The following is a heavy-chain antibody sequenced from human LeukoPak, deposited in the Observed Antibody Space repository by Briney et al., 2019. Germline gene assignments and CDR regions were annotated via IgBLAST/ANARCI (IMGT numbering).Heavy chain of an antibody. J-gene: IGHJ6*02. CDR1: GYTFTNYA. Sequence: ASVKVSCKASGYTFTNYAMSWVRQAPGQGLEWMGWINTNTGNPTYAQGFTGRFVFSLDTSVSTAYLQISSLKAEDTAVYYCARGAYCSSTSCYRYYYGMDVWGQGTTVTVSS. V-gene: IGHV7-4-1*02. CDR2: INTNTGNP. CDR3: ARGAYCSSTSCYRYYYGMDV. D-gene: IGHD2-2*01.